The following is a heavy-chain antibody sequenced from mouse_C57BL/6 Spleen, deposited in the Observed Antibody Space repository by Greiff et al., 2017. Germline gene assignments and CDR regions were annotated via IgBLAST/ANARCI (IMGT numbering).Heavy chain of an antibody. J-gene: IGHJ4*01. CDR1: GYTFTSYW. CDR3: ARGGSGYVNYYAMDY. Sequence: VQLQQPGAELVRPGTSVKLSCKASGYTFTSYWMHWVKQRPGQGLEWIGVIDPSDSYTNYNQKFKGKATLTVDTSSSTAYMQLSSLTSEDSAVYYGARGGSGYVNYYAMDYWGQGTSVTVSS. D-gene: IGHD3-2*02. CDR2: IDPSDSYT. V-gene: IGHV1-59*01.